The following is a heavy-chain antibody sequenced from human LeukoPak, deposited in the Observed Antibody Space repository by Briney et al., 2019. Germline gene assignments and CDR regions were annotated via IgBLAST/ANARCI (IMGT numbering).Heavy chain of an antibody. CDR3: ARDTRSIYDFWSGYSYYFDY. Sequence: GGSLRLSCAASGFTFSSYSMNWARQAPGKGLEWVSYISSSSSTIYYADSVKGRFTISRDNAKNSLYLQMNSLRAEDTAVYYCARDTRSIYDFWSGYSYYFDYWSQGTLVTVSS. CDR2: ISSSSSTI. J-gene: IGHJ4*02. D-gene: IGHD3-3*01. CDR1: GFTFSSYS. V-gene: IGHV3-48*04.